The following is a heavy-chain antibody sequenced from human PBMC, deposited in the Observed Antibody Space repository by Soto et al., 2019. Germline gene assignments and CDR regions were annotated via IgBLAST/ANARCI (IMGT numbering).Heavy chain of an antibody. CDR3: AREYTAMVEFDY. D-gene: IGHD5-18*01. CDR2: ISAYNGNT. V-gene: IGHV1-18*04. Sequence: ASVKVSCKASGYTITSYGISWVRQAPGQGLEWMGWISAYNGNTNYAQKLQGRVTMTTDTSTSTAYMELRSLRSDDTAVYYCAREYTAMVEFDYWGQGTLVTVSS. CDR1: GYTITSYG. J-gene: IGHJ4*02.